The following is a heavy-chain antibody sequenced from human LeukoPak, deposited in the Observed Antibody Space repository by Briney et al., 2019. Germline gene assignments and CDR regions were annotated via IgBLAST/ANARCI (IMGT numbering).Heavy chain of an antibody. J-gene: IGHJ4*02. D-gene: IGHD1-14*01. Sequence: GGSLRLSCAASGFTFRSYAMNWVRQAPGKGLEWVSTISPSGVTSYYADSVKGRFTISRDNSKTTLYLQMNSLRAEDTAVYYCAKKGGIRNYWGQGTLVTVSS. CDR1: GFTFRSYA. CDR3: AKKGGIRNY. CDR2: ISPSGVTS. V-gene: IGHV3-23*01.